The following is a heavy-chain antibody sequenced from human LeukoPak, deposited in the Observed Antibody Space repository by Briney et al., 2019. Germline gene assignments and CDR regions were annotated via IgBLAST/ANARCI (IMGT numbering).Heavy chain of an antibody. Sequence: GRSLRLSCVASGFTFSNNWMSWVRQAPGKWLEWVANIKRDGSEKYYVDSVKCRFTISRDKTNNSLYLQMNSLRADHTAIYYCARDDFSGSYCDWGQGTLVTVSS. CDR3: ARDDFSGSYCD. CDR2: IKRDGSEK. CDR1: GFTFSNNW. D-gene: IGHD1-26*01. V-gene: IGHV3-7*01. J-gene: IGHJ4*02.